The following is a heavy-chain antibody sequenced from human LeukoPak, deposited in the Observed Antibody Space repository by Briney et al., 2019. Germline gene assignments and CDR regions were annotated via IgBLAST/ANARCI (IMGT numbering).Heavy chain of an antibody. CDR3: AKDDYDYYDSRGHYYPDN. CDR1: GFTFSSYG. D-gene: IGHD3-22*01. V-gene: IGHV3-30*02. Sequence: PGGSLRLSCAASGFTFSSYGMHWVRQAPGKGLEWVAFIRYDGSNEYYADSVKGRITISRDNSKNTLYLQMNSLRVEDTAVYYCAKDDYDYYDSRGHYYPDNWGQGTLVTVSS. J-gene: IGHJ4*02. CDR2: IRYDGSNE.